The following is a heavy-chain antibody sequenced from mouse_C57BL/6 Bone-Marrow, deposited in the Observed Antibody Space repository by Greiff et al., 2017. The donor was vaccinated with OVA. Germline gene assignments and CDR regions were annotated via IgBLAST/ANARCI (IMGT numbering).Heavy chain of an antibody. CDR3: ARDCYDGFAY. J-gene: IGHJ3*01. D-gene: IGHD2-12*01. CDR1: GYTFTSYG. Sequence: QVQLQQSGAELARPGASVKLSCKASGYTFTSYGISWVKQRTGQGLEGIGEIYPRSGNTYYNEKFKGKATLTADKSSSTAYMELRSLTSEDSAVYFCARDCYDGFAYWGQGTLVTVSA. V-gene: IGHV1-81*01. CDR2: IYPRSGNT.